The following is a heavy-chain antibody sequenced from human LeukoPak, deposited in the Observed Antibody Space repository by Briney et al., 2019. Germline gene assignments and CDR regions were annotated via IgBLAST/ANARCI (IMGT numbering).Heavy chain of an antibody. J-gene: IGHJ6*03. CDR3: ARLAAIGEYSRRYYMDV. CDR2: IHTSGTT. Sequence: SETLSLTCTVSGGSFSGYYWSWIRQPPGRGLEWIGYIHTSGTTNYSPSLKTRVTISVDTSKDQFSLKLRSVTAADTAVYYCARLAAIGEYSRRYYMDVWGKGTTVTVSS. CDR1: GGSFSGYY. D-gene: IGHD4-11*01. V-gene: IGHV4-4*09.